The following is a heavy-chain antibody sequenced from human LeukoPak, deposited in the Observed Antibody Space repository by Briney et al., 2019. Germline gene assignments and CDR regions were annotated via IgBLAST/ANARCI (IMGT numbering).Heavy chain of an antibody. J-gene: IGHJ4*02. CDR3: AGTRRPLDGRIAAAGTFGY. V-gene: IGHV1-8*01. CDR1: GYTFTSYD. CDR2: MNPNSGNT. Sequence: ASVKVSCKASGYTFTSYDINWVRQATGQGLEWMGWMNPNSGNTGYAQKFQGRVTMTRNTSISTAYMELSSLRSEDTAVYYCAGTRRPLDGRIAAAGTFGYWGQGTLVTVSS. D-gene: IGHD6-13*01.